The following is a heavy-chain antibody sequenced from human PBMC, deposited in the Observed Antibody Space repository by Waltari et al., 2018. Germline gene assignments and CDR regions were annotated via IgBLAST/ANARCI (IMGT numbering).Heavy chain of an antibody. J-gene: IGHJ3*02. CDR1: GGSFRDYY. CDR3: ARARQQLVRSAFDI. V-gene: IGHV4-34*01. CDR2: INYIGIT. Sequence: QVQLQQWGAGLLKPSETLSLTCAVYGGSFRDYYWSWIRQPPGKGREWIGEINYIGITNDTPSLKSRVTISVDTSKNQFSLKLSSVTAADTAVYYCARARQQLVRSAFDIWGQGTMVTVSS. D-gene: IGHD6-13*01.